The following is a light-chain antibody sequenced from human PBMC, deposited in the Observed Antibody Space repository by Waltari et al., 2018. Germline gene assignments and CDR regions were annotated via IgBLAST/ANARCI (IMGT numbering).Light chain of an antibody. Sequence: QSVLTQPPSVSGAPGQRVTISSTGGTSNIGASYDVHWYQQLPGTAPKLLIYGNTNRPSGVPDRFSGSKSGTSASLAIAGLQAEDEGDYYCQSSDGSLTLFGGGTRLTVL. CDR3: QSSDGSLTL. CDR1: TSNIGASYD. J-gene: IGLJ2*01. CDR2: GNT. V-gene: IGLV1-40*01.